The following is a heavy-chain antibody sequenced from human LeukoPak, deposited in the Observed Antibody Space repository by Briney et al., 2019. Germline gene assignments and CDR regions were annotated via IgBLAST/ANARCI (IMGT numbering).Heavy chain of an antibody. CDR3: ARGSSGWFGGYFDY. Sequence: ASVKVSCKASGGTFSSYAISWVRQAPGQGLEWMGWINPNSGGTNYAQKFQGRVTMTRDTSISTAYMELSRLRSDDTVVYYCARGSSGWFGGYFDYWGQGTLVTVSS. CDR2: INPNSGGT. V-gene: IGHV1-2*02. D-gene: IGHD6-19*01. CDR1: GGTFSSYA. J-gene: IGHJ4*02.